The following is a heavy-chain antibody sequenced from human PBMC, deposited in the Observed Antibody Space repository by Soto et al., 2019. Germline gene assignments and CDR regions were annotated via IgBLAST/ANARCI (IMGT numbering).Heavy chain of an antibody. Sequence: GGSLRLSCAASGVTFSSYAMGGVRQAPGKGLEWVSAISGSGGSTYYADSVKGRFTISRDNSKNTLYLQMNSLRAEDTAVYYCAKDNTYYYDSSGYYYALGYWGQGTLVTVSS. J-gene: IGHJ4*02. V-gene: IGHV3-23*01. CDR1: GVTFSSYA. D-gene: IGHD3-22*01. CDR3: AKDNTYYYDSSGYYYALGY. CDR2: ISGSGGST.